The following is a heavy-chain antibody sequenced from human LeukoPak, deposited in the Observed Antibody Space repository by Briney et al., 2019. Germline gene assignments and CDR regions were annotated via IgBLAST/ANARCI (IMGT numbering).Heavy chain of an antibody. J-gene: IGHJ3*02. V-gene: IGHV1-69*05. CDR3: ASEGPHLRFLHSGAFDI. Sequence: ASVKVSCKASGGTFSSYAISWVRQAPGQGLEWMGGIIPIFGTANYAQKFQGRVTITTDESTSTAYMELSSLRSEDTAVYYCASEGPHLRFLHSGAFDIWGQGTMVTVSS. CDR2: IIPIFGTA. D-gene: IGHD3-3*01. CDR1: GGTFSSYA.